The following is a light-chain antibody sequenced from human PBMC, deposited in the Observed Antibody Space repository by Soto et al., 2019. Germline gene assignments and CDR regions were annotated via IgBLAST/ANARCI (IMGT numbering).Light chain of an antibody. J-gene: IGLJ2*01. Sequence: QSVLTQPPSASGTPGQRVTISCSGSSSNMGSNTVNWYQQLPGTAPKLLIYSDNQRPSGVPDRFSGSKSGTSASLAITGLQYEDEADYYCAAWDGSLHHILFGGGTKLTVL. V-gene: IGLV1-44*01. CDR2: SDN. CDR1: SSNMGSNT. CDR3: AAWDGSLHHIL.